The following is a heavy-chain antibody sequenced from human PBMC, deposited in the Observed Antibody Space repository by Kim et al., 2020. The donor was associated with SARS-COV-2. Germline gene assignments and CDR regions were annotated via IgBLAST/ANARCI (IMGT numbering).Heavy chain of an antibody. CDR3: ARTVRSSREGDY. CDR1: GGSISSGGYY. Sequence: SETLSLTCTVSGGSISSGGYYWSWIRQHPGKGLEWIGYIYYSGSTYYNPSLKSRVTISVDTSKNQFSLKLSSVTAADTAVYYCARTVRSSREGDYWGQGTLVTVSS. V-gene: IGHV4-31*03. CDR2: IYYSGST. J-gene: IGHJ4*02. D-gene: IGHD6-13*01.